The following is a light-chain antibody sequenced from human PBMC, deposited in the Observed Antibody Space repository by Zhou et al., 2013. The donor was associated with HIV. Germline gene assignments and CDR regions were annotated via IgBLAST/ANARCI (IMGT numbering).Light chain of an antibody. Sequence: QSALTQPASVSGSLGQSITIPCTGSSSDVGTYNFVSWYQQYPGKAPKLMIYDVTNRPSGVSNRFSGSKSVNTASLTISGLQAEDEADYYCSSYTSINTVIFGGGTKLTVL. CDR2: DVT. CDR3: SSYTSINTVI. J-gene: IGLJ2*01. CDR1: SSDVGTYNF. V-gene: IGLV2-14*03.